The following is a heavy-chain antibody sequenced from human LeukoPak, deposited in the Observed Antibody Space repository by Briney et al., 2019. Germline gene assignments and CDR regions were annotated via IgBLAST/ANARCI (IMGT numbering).Heavy chain of an antibody. CDR1: GYTFTDYY. D-gene: IGHD6-19*01. Sequence: ASVKVSCKASGYTFTDYYVHWVRQAPGQGLEWMGWINPNSGGTEYAQKFQGRVTMTRDTSTSTVYMELSSLRSEDTAVYYCARVGSGWYYFDYWGQGTLVTVSS. V-gene: IGHV1-2*02. J-gene: IGHJ4*02. CDR3: ARVGSGWYYFDY. CDR2: INPNSGGT.